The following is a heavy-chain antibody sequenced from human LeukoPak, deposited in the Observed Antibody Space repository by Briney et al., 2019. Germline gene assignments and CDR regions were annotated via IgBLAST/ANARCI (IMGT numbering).Heavy chain of an antibody. CDR1: GFTFSSYA. D-gene: IGHD2-2*01. CDR3: AKFYCSSTSCYLGY. J-gene: IGHJ4*02. Sequence: QPGGSLRLSCAASGFTFSSYAMSWVRQAPGKGLEWVSAISGSGGSTFYADSVKGRFTISRENSKNTLYLQMNSLRAEDTAVYYCAKFYCSSTSCYLGYWGQGTLVTVSS. V-gene: IGHV3-23*01. CDR2: ISGSGGST.